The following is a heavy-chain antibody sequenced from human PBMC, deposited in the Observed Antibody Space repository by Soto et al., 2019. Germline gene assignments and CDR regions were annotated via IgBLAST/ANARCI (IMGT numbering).Heavy chain of an antibody. Sequence: TIVDYSSRWLRQAPGKGLEWVSLISWDGGSTYYADSVKGRFNISRDNSKNSLYLQMNSLRTEDIDLYYCAKDEGTAFEYWGQRTLVTVSS. J-gene: IGHJ4*02. CDR1: TIVDYS. D-gene: IGHD6-13*01. V-gene: IGHV3-43*01. CDR2: ISWDGGST. CDR3: AKDEGTAFEY.